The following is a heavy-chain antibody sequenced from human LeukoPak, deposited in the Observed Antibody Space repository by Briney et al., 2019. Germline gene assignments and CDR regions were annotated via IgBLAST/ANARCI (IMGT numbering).Heavy chain of an antibody. CDR1: GYIFTSYS. Sequence: GESLRISCKGSGYIFTSYSIAWVRQMPGKGLEWMGVIYPYDSEIRYSPSFQGQVTISADKSISTAYLQWSSLKASDTAMYYCARRHSSFYYFDYWGQGTLVTVSS. CDR2: IYPYDSEI. D-gene: IGHD6-19*01. V-gene: IGHV5-51*01. CDR3: ARRHSSFYYFDY. J-gene: IGHJ4*02.